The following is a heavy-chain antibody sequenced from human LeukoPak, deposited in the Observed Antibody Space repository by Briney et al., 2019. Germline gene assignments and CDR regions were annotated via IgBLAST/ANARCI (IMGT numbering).Heavy chain of an antibody. Sequence: VASVKVSCKTSGYTFTDSYIHWVRQAPGQGLEWMGRINPNSGDPNYPQKFQGRVTMTRDTSISTAYMEMSSLTSDDTAVYYCARSARHCNNGVCFTDYYIDLWGKGTTVIVSS. J-gene: IGHJ6*03. V-gene: IGHV1-2*06. D-gene: IGHD2-8*01. CDR3: ARSARHCNNGVCFTDYYIDL. CDR2: INPNSGDP. CDR1: GYTFTDSY.